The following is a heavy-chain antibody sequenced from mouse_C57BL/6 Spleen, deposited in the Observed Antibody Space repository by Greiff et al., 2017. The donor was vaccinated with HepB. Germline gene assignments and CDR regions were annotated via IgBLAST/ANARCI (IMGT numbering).Heavy chain of an antibody. V-gene: IGHV1-50*01. CDR3: ARGDYSNDGFDY. CDR2: IDPSDSYT. CDR1: GYTFTSYW. J-gene: IGHJ2*01. Sequence: QVQLQQPGAELVKPGASVKLSCKASGYTFTSYWMQWVKQRPGQGLEWIGEIDPSDSYTNYNQKFKGKATLTVDTSSSTADMQLSSLTSEDSAVYDGARGDYSNDGFDYWGQGTTLTVSA. D-gene: IGHD2-12*01.